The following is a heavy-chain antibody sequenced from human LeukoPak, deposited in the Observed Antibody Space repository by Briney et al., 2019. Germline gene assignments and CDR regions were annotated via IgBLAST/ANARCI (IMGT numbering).Heavy chain of an antibody. Sequence: SETLSLTCSVSGYSISSGYYWGWIRQPPGKGLEWIGSIYYSGSTYYNPSLKSRVTISVDTSKNQFSLKLSSVTAADTAVYYCARTTEGGYTYNYFYYYYMDVWGKGTTVTISS. CDR3: ARTTEGGYTYNYFYYYYMDV. V-gene: IGHV4-38-2*02. CDR2: IYYSGST. CDR1: GYSISSGYY. J-gene: IGHJ6*03. D-gene: IGHD5-18*01.